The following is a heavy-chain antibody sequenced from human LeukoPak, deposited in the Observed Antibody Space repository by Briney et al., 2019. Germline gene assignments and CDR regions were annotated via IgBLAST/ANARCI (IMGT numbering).Heavy chain of an antibody. CDR2: ISGSSGTM. CDR1: GFTFSDYN. V-gene: IGHV3-48*02. Sequence: GGSLRLSCAASGFTFSDYNMNWVRQAPGKGLEWVSYISGSSGTMYYTDSVKGRFTISRDNAKNSLYLQMNSLRDEHTAVYYCAKQRSVWYEIGDWGQGTLVTGSS. D-gene: IGHD6-19*01. J-gene: IGHJ4*02. CDR3: AKQRSVWYEIGD.